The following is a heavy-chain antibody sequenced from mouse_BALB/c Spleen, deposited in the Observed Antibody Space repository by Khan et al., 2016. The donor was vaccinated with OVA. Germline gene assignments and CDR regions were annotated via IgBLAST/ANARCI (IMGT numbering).Heavy chain of an antibody. V-gene: IGHV1-80*01. J-gene: IGHJ1*01. D-gene: IGHD1-1*01. CDR2: IYPGDGST. CDR3: ARAYGYWYFDV. CDR1: GYTFSIYL. Sequence: QVQLQQSGAELVRPGSSVKISCKASGYTFSIYLMNWVRQRPGKGLEWIGQIYPGDGSTHYNRTIMVKATLTADKSSRIAYMQLRGLTCEDSAVHSSARAYGYWYFDVWGAGTTVTVSS.